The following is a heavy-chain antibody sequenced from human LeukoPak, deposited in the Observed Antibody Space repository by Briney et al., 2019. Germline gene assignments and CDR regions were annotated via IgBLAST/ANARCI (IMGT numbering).Heavy chain of an antibody. Sequence: GGSLRLSCAASGFTFSSYAMSWVRQAPGKGLEWVSAISGSGGSTYYADSVKGRFTISRDNSKNTLYLQMNSPRAEDTAVYYCAKDAGYCSGGSCYPYYFDYWGQGTLVTVSS. CDR2: ISGSGGST. D-gene: IGHD2-15*01. V-gene: IGHV3-23*01. CDR3: AKDAGYCSGGSCYPYYFDY. CDR1: GFTFSSYA. J-gene: IGHJ4*02.